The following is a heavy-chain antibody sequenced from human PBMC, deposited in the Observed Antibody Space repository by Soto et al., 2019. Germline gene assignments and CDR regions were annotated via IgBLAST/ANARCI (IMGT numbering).Heavy chain of an antibody. D-gene: IGHD3-22*01. CDR3: AREEKGGYYDSSGYHYYGMDV. Sequence: SETLSLTCAVSGGSISSSNWWSWVRQPPGKGLEWIGEIYHSGSTNYNPSLKSRVTISVDKSKNQFSLKLSSVTAADTAVYYCAREEKGGYYDSSGYHYYGMDVWGQGTTVTVS. CDR2: IYHSGST. CDR1: GGSISSSNW. V-gene: IGHV4-4*02. J-gene: IGHJ6*02.